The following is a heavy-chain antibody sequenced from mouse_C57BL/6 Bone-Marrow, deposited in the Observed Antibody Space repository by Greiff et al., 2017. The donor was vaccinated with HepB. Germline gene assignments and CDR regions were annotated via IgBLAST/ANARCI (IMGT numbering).Heavy chain of an antibody. D-gene: IGHD1-1*01. V-gene: IGHV1-69*01. Sequence: VQLQQPGAELVMPGASVKLSCKASGYTFTSYWMHWVKQRPGQGLEWIGEIDPSDSYTNYNQKFKGKSTLTVDKSSSTAYMQLSSLTSEDSAVYYCARPCYYGSSIWYFDDWGTGTTVTVSS. CDR1: GYTFTSYW. J-gene: IGHJ1*03. CDR3: ARPCYYGSSIWYFDD. CDR2: IDPSDSYT.